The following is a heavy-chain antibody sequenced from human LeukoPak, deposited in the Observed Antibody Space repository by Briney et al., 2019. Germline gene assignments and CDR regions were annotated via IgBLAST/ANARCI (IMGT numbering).Heavy chain of an antibody. CDR3: AREGYCNSTSCYKPFDY. V-gene: IGHV1-18*01. D-gene: IGHD2-2*01. J-gene: IGHJ4*02. CDR1: GYTFTSYG. Sequence: ASVKVSCKASGYTFTSYGISWVRQAPGQELEWMGWISGYNGNTNYAQKLQGRVTMTTDTSTSTAYMELRSLRSDDTAVYYCAREGYCNSTSCYKPFDYWGQGTLVTVSS. CDR2: ISGYNGNT.